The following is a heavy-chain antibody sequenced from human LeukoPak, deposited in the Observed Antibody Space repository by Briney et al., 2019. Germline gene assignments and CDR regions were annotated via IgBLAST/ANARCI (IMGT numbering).Heavy chain of an antibody. CDR3: ARASRSMVRGVISRSNCFDY. D-gene: IGHD3-10*01. Sequence: GASVKVSCKASGGTFSSYAIIWVRQAPGQGLEWMGRIIPILGIANYAQKFQGRVTITADKSTSTAYMELSSLRSEDTAVYYCARASRSMVRGVISRSNCFDYWGQGTLVTVSS. CDR1: GGTFSSYA. CDR2: IIPILGIA. V-gene: IGHV1-69*04. J-gene: IGHJ4*02.